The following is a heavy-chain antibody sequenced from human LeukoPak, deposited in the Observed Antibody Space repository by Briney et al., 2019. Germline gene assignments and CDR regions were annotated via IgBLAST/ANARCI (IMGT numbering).Heavy chain of an antibody. Sequence: GGSLRLSCVASGFTFSSYWMSWVRQAPGKGLEWVSYISSSSSTIYYADSVKGRFTISRDNAKNSLYLQMNSLRAEDTAVYYCARDIGRWLQLFDYWGQGTLVTVSS. V-gene: IGHV3-48*01. CDR1: GFTFSSYW. D-gene: IGHD5-24*01. CDR3: ARDIGRWLQLFDY. CDR2: ISSSSSTI. J-gene: IGHJ4*02.